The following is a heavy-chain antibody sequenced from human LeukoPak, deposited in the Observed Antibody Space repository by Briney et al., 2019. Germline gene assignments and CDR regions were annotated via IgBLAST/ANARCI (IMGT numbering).Heavy chain of an antibody. CDR3: AKGGYSGSYYFDY. D-gene: IGHD1-26*01. CDR1: GFTFSSYA. Sequence: GGPLRLSCAASGFTFSSYAMSWVRQAPGKGLEWVSAISGSGGSTYYADSVKGRFTISRDNSKNTLYLQMNSLRAEDTAVYYCAKGGYSGSYYFDYWGQGTLVTVSS. J-gene: IGHJ4*02. V-gene: IGHV3-23*01. CDR2: ISGSGGST.